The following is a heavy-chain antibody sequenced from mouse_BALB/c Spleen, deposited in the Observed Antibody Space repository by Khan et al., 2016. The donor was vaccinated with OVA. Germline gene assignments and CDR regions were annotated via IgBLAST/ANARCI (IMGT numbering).Heavy chain of an antibody. J-gene: IGHJ3*01. Sequence: VELVESGPGLVQPSQSLSITCTVSGFSLTSYGVHWVRQSPGKGLEWLGVIWSGGSTDYNAAFISRLSISQANSNSQVFFKMNSLQANYTAIYYCARNYDYDEGLAYWGQGTLVTVSA. CDR2: IWSGGST. CDR3: ARNYDYDEGLAY. V-gene: IGHV2-2*02. D-gene: IGHD2-4*01. CDR1: GFSLTSYG.